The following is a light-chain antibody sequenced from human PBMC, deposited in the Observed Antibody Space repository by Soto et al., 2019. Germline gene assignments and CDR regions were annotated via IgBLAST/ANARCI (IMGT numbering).Light chain of an antibody. J-gene: IGKJ4*01. CDR1: QSVGGA. CDR2: GAF. V-gene: IGKV3-15*01. Sequence: EIVMTQSPATLSVSPGETATLSCRASQSVGGAVAWYQHKPGQAPRLLIVGAFIRATGVPGRFSGGGSGTEFTLTNSSLESEAFAVYYCQQYKNRPPLTFGGGTTVEIK. CDR3: QQYKNRPPLT.